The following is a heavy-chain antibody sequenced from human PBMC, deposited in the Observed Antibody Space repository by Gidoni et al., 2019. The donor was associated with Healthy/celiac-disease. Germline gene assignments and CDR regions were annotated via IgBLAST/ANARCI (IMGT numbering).Heavy chain of an antibody. Sequence: EVQLVESGGGLVQPGRPLRLSCTAPGFTFGDYAMSWVRQAPGKGLEWVGFIRSKAYGGTTEYAASVKGRFTISRDDSKSIAYLQMNSLKTEDTAVYYCGSGRERLSSSWYWGNYYYGMDVWGQGTTVTVSS. D-gene: IGHD6-13*01. CDR3: GSGRERLSSSWYWGNYYYGMDV. CDR2: IRSKAYGGTT. CDR1: GFTFGDYA. J-gene: IGHJ6*02. V-gene: IGHV3-49*04.